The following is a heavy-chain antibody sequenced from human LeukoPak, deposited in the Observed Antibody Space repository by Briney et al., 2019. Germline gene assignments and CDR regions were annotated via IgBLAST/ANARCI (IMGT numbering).Heavy chain of an antibody. CDR2: IYPGDSDT. CDR3: ARSKAAAARNDY. J-gene: IGHJ4*02. CDR1: GYSFSSYW. V-gene: IGHV5-51*01. D-gene: IGHD6-13*01. Sequence: GESLKISCKGSGYSFSSYWIGWVRQMPGKGLEWMGIIYPGDSDTRYSPSFQGQVTISVDKSISTAYLQWSSLKASDTAIYYCARSKAAAARNDYWGQGTLVTVSS.